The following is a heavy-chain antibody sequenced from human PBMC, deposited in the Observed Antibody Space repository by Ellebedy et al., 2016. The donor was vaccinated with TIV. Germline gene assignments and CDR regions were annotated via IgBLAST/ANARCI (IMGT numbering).Heavy chain of an antibody. CDR3: ARVTGSGSYFPPDY. J-gene: IGHJ4*02. Sequence: GESLKISXQASGYIFSTYSIAWVRQTPGKGLEWMGLFRPGASDATYSPSFQGQVTISADKSISTAYLQWSSLKASDTAMYYCARVTGSGSYFPPDYWGQGTLVTVSS. V-gene: IGHV5-51*01. D-gene: IGHD3-10*01. CDR1: GYIFSTYS. CDR2: FRPGASDA.